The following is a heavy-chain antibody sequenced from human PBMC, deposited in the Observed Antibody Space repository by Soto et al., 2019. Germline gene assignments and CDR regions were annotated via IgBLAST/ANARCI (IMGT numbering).Heavy chain of an antibody. CDR3: ARDPRIAVADPGPAWVGMDV. Sequence: GASVKVSCKASGGTFSSYAISWVRQAPGQGLEWMGGIIPIFGTANYAQKFQGRVTITADESTSTAYMELSSLRSEDTAVYYCARDPRIAVADPGPAWVGMDVWGQGTTVTVSS. V-gene: IGHV1-69*13. D-gene: IGHD6-19*01. CDR2: IIPIFGTA. CDR1: GGTFSSYA. J-gene: IGHJ6*02.